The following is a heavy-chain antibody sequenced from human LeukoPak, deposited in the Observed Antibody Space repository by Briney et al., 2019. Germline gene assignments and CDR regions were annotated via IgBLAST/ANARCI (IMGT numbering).Heavy chain of an antibody. D-gene: IGHD6-13*01. V-gene: IGHV4-34*01. J-gene: IGHJ4*02. CDR2: INHSGST. Sequence: SETLSLTYAVYGGSFSGYYWSWTRQPPGKGLEWIGEINHSGSTNYNPPLKSRVTISVDTSKNQFSLKLSSVTAADAAVYYCARAVAAAGREGYFDYWGQGTLVTVSS. CDR3: ARAVAAAGREGYFDY. CDR1: GGSFSGYY.